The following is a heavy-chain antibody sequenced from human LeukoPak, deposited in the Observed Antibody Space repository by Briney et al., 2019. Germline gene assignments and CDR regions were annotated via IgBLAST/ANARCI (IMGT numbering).Heavy chain of an antibody. Sequence: SETLSLTCTVSGGSISSYYWSWIRQPPGEGLEWIGYIYYSGSTNYNPSLKSRVTISVDTSKNQFSLKLSSMTAADTAVYYCARGDQWLVSYFDYWGQGTLVTVSS. D-gene: IGHD6-19*01. J-gene: IGHJ4*02. V-gene: IGHV4-59*01. CDR1: GGSISSYY. CDR3: ARGDQWLVSYFDY. CDR2: IYYSGST.